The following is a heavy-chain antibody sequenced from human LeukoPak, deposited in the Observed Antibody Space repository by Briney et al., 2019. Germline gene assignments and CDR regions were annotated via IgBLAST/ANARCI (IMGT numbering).Heavy chain of an antibody. Sequence: SETLSLTCTVSDGSISSKTYYWGWIRQPPGKGLEWIGSIYYSGSTYYNPSLESRVTISVDTSKNQFSLKLSSVTAADTAVYYCATSGWYLLPGVYWGQGTLVTVSS. CDR2: IYYSGST. CDR3: ATSGWYLLPGVY. J-gene: IGHJ4*02. CDR1: DGSISSKTYY. V-gene: IGHV4-39*01. D-gene: IGHD6-19*01.